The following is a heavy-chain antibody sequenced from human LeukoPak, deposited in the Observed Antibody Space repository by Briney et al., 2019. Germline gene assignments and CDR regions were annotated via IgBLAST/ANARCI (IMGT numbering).Heavy chain of an antibody. CDR1: GGSISSGGYS. CDR3: ARAIPYYDFWSGYTSHAFDI. J-gene: IGHJ3*02. V-gene: IGHV4-30-2*01. D-gene: IGHD3-3*01. CDR2: IYHSGST. Sequence: TSQTLSLTCAVSGGSISSGGYSWSWIRQPPGKGLEWIGYIYHSGSTYYNPSLKSRVTISVDRSKNQFSLKLSSVTAADTAVYYCARAIPYYDFWSGYTSHAFDIWGQGTMVTVSS.